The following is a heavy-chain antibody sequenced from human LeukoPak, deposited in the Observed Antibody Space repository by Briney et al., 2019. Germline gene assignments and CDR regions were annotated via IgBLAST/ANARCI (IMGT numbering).Heavy chain of an antibody. D-gene: IGHD3-3*01. CDR1: GGSISSSSYY. CDR2: IYYSGST. J-gene: IGHJ5*02. CDR3: ARAYYDFWSGYYTEPFDP. Sequence: PSETLSLTCTVSGGSISSSSYYWGWIRQPPGKGLEWIGSIYYSGSTYYNPSLKSRVTISVDTSKNQFSLKLSSVTAADTAVYYCARAYYDFWSGYYTEPFDPWGQGTLVTVSS. V-gene: IGHV4-39*07.